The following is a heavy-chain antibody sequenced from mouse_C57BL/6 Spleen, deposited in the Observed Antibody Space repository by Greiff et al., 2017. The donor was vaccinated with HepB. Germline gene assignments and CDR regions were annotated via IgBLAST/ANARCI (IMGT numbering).Heavy chain of an antibody. V-gene: IGHV1-64*01. Sequence: QVQLKQPGAELVKPGASVKLSCKASGYTFTSYWMHWVKQRPGQGLEWIGMIHPNSGSTNYNEKFKSKATLTVDKSSSTAYMQLSSLTSEDSAVYYCAYDYDVGFDYWGQGTTLTVSS. J-gene: IGHJ2*01. CDR3: AYDYDVGFDY. CDR1: GYTFTSYW. D-gene: IGHD2-4*01. CDR2: IHPNSGST.